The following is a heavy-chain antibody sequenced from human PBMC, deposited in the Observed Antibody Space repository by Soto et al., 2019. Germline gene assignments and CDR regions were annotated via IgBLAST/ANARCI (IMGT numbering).Heavy chain of an antibody. V-gene: IGHV3-7*01. J-gene: IGHJ5*02. Sequence: GGSLRLSCAASGFTFSSYWMSWVRQAPGKGLEWVANIKQDGSEKYYVDSVKGRFTISRDNAKNSLYLQMNSLRAEDTAVYYCARVKVSADFWSGYSLGWFDPWGQGTLVTVSS. CDR1: GFTFSSYW. CDR3: ARVKVSADFWSGYSLGWFDP. CDR2: IKQDGSEK. D-gene: IGHD3-3*01.